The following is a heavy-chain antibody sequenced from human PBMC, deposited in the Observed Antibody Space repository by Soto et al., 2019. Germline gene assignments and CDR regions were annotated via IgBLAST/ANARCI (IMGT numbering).Heavy chain of an antibody. D-gene: IGHD3-9*01. CDR3: ARERTTISMDV. Sequence: GASLKVSCKASGYTFTSYDINWVRQATGQGLEWMGWMNPNSGNTGYAQKFQGSVTMTRNTSISTAYMELSSLRSEDTTVYYCARERTTISMDVWGQGTTVTVSS. J-gene: IGHJ6*02. CDR2: MNPNSGNT. V-gene: IGHV1-8*01. CDR1: GYTFTSYD.